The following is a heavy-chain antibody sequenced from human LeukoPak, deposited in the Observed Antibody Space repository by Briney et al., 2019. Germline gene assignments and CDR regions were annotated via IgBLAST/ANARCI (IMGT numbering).Heavy chain of an antibody. CDR2: IKQDGSEK. Sequence: GGSLRLSCAASGFTFSSYWMSWVRQAPGKGLEWVANIKQDGSEKYYVDSVKGRFTISRDNAKNSLYLQMNSLRAEDTAVYYCARGVGYSYGLYYYWGQGTLVTVSS. CDR3: ARGVGYSYGLYYY. J-gene: IGHJ4*02. D-gene: IGHD5-18*01. V-gene: IGHV3-7*01. CDR1: GFTFSSYW.